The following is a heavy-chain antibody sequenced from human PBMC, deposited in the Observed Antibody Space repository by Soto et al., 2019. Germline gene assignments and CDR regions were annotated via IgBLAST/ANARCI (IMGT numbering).Heavy chain of an antibody. CDR1: GYTFASYA. CDR3: ARETGYSSGWRQDY. CDR2: ISAYNGNT. D-gene: IGHD6-19*01. V-gene: IGHV1-18*01. Sequence: GASVKVSCKASGYTFASYAISWMRQAPGQGLEWMGWISAYNGNTNYAQKLQGRVTMTTDTSTSTAYMELRSLRSDDTAVYYCARETGYSSGWRQDYWGQGTLVTVSS. J-gene: IGHJ4*02.